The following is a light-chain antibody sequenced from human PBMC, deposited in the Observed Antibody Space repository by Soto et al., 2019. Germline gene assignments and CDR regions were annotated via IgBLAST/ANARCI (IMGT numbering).Light chain of an antibody. CDR2: GAS. Sequence: EIVMTQSPATLSVSPGEGATLSCRASENVDTNLAWYQHKPSQAPRLLIYGASTRAAGVPARFSGSGSGTEFTLTISSLESEDVAVYYCQQCHKWPRITFGPGTRLE. CDR1: ENVDTN. CDR3: QQCHKWPRIT. V-gene: IGKV3-15*01. J-gene: IGKJ5*01.